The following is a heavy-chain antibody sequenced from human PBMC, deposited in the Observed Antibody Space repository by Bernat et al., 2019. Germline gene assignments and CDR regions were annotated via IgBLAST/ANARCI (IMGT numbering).Heavy chain of an antibody. CDR2: ISYDGSNK. CDR1: GFTFSSYA. V-gene: IGHV3-30-3*01. D-gene: IGHD5-18*01. CDR3: ARGSHRPTWIQDYYYGMDV. J-gene: IGHJ6*02. Sequence: QVQLVESGGGVVQPGRSLRLSCAASGFTFSSYAMHWVRQAPGKGLEWVAVISYDGSNKYYADSVKGRFTISRDNSKNTLYLQMNSLIAEDTAVYYCARGSHRPTWIQDYYYGMDVWGQGTTVTVSS.